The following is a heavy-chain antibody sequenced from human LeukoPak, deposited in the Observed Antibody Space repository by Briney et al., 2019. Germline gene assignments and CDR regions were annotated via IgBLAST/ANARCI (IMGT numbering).Heavy chain of an antibody. V-gene: IGHV4-34*01. Sequence: SETLSLTCAVYGGSFSGYYWSWIRQPPGKGLEWIGEINHSGSTNYNPSLKSRVTISVDTSKNQFSLKLSSVTAADTAVYYCARHVRRYCSGGSCRPGFDPWGQGTLVAVSS. J-gene: IGHJ5*02. CDR2: INHSGST. D-gene: IGHD2-15*01. CDR3: ARHVRRYCSGGSCRPGFDP. CDR1: GGSFSGYY.